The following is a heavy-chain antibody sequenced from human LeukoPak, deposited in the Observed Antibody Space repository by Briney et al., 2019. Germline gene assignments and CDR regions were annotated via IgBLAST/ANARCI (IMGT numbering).Heavy chain of an antibody. CDR1: GVSISSSYSY. CDR2: IYYTGNT. D-gene: IGHD1-26*01. Sequence: SETLSLTCTVSGVSISSSYSYWGWIRQPPGMGLKWIGSIYYTGNTYYNASLKSQVSISIDTSKNQFSLKLTSVTAADTAVYYCARVGVTADFDYWGQGTLVTVSS. CDR3: ARVGVTADFDY. J-gene: IGHJ4*02. V-gene: IGHV4-39*01.